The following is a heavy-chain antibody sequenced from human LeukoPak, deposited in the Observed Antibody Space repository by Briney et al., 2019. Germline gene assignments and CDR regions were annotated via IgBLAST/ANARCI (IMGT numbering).Heavy chain of an antibody. V-gene: IGHV3-11*04. CDR1: GFIFSDYY. CDR2: ISSGGSSI. J-gene: IGHJ4*02. Sequence: GGSLRLSCAASGFIFSDYYMSWIRQAPGKGLEWVSYISSGGSSIYYADSVKGRFTISRDNAKNTLYLQMNSLRADDTAVYYCARDRTTVTVFDYWGQGTLVTVSS. D-gene: IGHD4-17*01. CDR3: ARDRTTVTVFDY.